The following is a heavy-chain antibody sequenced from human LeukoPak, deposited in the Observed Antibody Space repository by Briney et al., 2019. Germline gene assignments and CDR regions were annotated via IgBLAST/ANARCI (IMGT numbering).Heavy chain of an antibody. CDR1: GGSFSGYY. J-gene: IGHJ6*03. V-gene: IGHV4-34*01. CDR2: INHSGST. CDR3: ARQRGGYSGGWYIDCYYYMDV. Sequence: PSETLSLTCAVYGGSFSGYYWSWIRQPPGKGLEWIGEINHSGSTNYNPSLKSRVTISVDTSKNQFSLKMSSVTAADTAVYYCARQRGGYSGGWYIDCYYYMDVWGKGTTVTVSS. D-gene: IGHD6-19*01.